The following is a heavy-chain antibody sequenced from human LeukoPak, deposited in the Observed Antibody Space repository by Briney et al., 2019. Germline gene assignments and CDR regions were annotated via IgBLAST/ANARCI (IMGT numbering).Heavy chain of an antibody. J-gene: IGHJ3*01. V-gene: IGHV1-2*02. CDR2: INPNTGGT. CDR3: ASYFEILTGYYGGNGFDV. Sequence: ASVKVSCKTSGYTFTDYYINWVRQAPGQGLEWMGWINPNTGGTKYALKFQARVTLTRDTSISSAYVELSGLTSDDTAVYYCASYFEILTGYYGGNGFDVWGQGTMVTVSA. D-gene: IGHD3-9*01. CDR1: GYTFTDYY.